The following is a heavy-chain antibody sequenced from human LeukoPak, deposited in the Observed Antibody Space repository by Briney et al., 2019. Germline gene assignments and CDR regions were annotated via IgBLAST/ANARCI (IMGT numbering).Heavy chain of an antibody. V-gene: IGHV3-23*01. J-gene: IGHJ4*02. CDR2: ISGSGGST. D-gene: IGHD3-10*01. CDR3: AKDQDYGSGSYKN. Sequence: GGSLRLSCAASGFTFSSYVMSWVRQAPGKGLEWVSAISGSGGSTYYADSVKGRFTISRDNSKNTLYLQMNSLRAEDTAIYYCAKDQDYGSGSYKNWGQGTLVTVSS. CDR1: GFTFSSYV.